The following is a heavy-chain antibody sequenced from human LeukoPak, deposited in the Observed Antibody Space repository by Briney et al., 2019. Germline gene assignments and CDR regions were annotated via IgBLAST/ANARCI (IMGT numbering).Heavy chain of an antibody. CDR1: GGTFSSYA. CDR3: ARDRISKGWFGANWFDP. Sequence: GASVKVSCKASGGTFSSYAISWVRQAPGQGLEWMGRIIPILGIANYAQKFQGRVTITADKSTSTAYMELSSLRSEDTAVYYCARDRISKGWFGANWFDPWGQGTLVTVFS. CDR2: IIPILGIA. J-gene: IGHJ5*02. V-gene: IGHV1-69*04. D-gene: IGHD3-10*01.